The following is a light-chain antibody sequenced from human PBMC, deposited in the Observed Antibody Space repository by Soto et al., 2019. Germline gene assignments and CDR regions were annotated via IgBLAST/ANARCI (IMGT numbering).Light chain of an antibody. CDR2: EVS. J-gene: IGKJ5*01. V-gene: IGKV1-9*01. Sequence: QLTQFPSSLSASVGDRVTITWRASQGVSSHLAWHQQKPGKAPKLLIYEVSTLQSGVPSRFSGSGSGTDFTLTISSLQPEDFATYYCQHLNSYPITFGQGTRLEI. CDR1: QGVSSH. CDR3: QHLNSYPIT.